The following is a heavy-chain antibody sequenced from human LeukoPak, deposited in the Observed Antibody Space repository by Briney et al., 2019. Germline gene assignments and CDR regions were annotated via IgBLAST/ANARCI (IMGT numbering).Heavy chain of an antibody. CDR2: ISSSSSYI. CDR1: GFTFSRYS. CDR3: ARANQIVVVPAAKITVTTAGAFDI. D-gene: IGHD2-2*01. Sequence: PGGSLRLSCAASGFTFSRYSMNWVRQAPGKGLGWVSSISSSSSYIYYADSVKGRFTISRDNAKNSLYLQMNSLRAEDTAVYYCARANQIVVVPAAKITVTTAGAFDIRGQGTMVTVSS. V-gene: IGHV3-21*01. J-gene: IGHJ3*02.